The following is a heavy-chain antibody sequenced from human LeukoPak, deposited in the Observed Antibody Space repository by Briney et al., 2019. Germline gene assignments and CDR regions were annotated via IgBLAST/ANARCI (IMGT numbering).Heavy chain of an antibody. V-gene: IGHV3-48*03. CDR1: GLTFSNYE. D-gene: IGHD4-23*01. Sequence: SLRLSPAGSGLTFSNYEMNRVRQAPGQGLKRVSYISSTGSDIYYADSVKGRFTISRDKAENSLYLPMDSLRAAHPAVHYLARYHPTGNCGAYFDIWGQGTLVTVSS. CDR2: ISSTGSDI. CDR3: ARYHPTGNCGAYFDI. J-gene: IGHJ4*01.